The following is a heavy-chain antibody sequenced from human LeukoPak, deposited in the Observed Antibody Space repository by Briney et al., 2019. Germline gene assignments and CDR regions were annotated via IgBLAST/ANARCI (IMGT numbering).Heavy chain of an antibody. CDR3: ARVPDIYYDSSGSSGAFDI. J-gene: IGHJ3*02. Sequence: SETLSLTCTVSGGSISSSSYYWGWIRQPPGKGLEWIGYIYYSGSTNYNPSLKSRVTISVDTSKNQFSLKLSSVTAADTAVYYCARVPDIYYDSSGSSGAFDIWGQGTMVTVSS. D-gene: IGHD3-22*01. CDR2: IYYSGST. CDR1: GGSISSSSYY. V-gene: IGHV4-61*05.